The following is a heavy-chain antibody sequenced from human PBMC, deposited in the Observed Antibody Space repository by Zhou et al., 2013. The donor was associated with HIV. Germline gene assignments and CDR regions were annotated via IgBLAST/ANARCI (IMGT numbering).Heavy chain of an antibody. J-gene: IGHJ3*02. CDR3: ARHRRYGDNSYAFDI. CDR1: GNTFTGYY. Sequence: QVQLVQSGAEVKKPGASVKVSCKASGNTFTGYYMHWVRQATGQGLEWMGWMNPRSGNTGYAQKFQGRVTITRNTSINTAYMELSSLRSEDTGVYYCARHRRYGDNSYAFDIWGQGTMVTVSS. CDR2: MNPRSGNT. V-gene: IGHV1-8*03. D-gene: IGHD2-21*01.